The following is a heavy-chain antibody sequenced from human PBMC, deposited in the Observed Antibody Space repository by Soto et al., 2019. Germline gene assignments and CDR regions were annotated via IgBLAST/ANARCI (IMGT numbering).Heavy chain of an antibody. V-gene: IGHV3-30*18. J-gene: IGHJ4*02. CDR3: AKDPTIAASGTGGYFDY. CDR1: GFTFSSYG. D-gene: IGHD6-13*01. CDR2: ISYDGSNK. Sequence: QVQLVESGGGVVQPGRSLRLSCAASGFTFSSYGMHWVRQAPGKGLEWVAVISYDGSNKYYADSVKGRFTISRDNSKNTLYLQMNSLRAEDTAVYYCAKDPTIAASGTGGYFDYWGQGTLVTVSS.